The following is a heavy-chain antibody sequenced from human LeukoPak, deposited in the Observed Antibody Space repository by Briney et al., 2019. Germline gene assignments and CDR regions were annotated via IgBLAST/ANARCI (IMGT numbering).Heavy chain of an antibody. D-gene: IGHD5-24*01. CDR3: ARDGYNPYYYDYYMDV. V-gene: IGHV3-7*01. J-gene: IGHJ6*03. Sequence: GGSLRLSCAASGFTFSSYWMSWVRQAPGRGLEWVANIKQDGSEKNYVDSVKGRFTTSRDNAKNSLYLQMNSLRAEDTAVYYCARDGYNPYYYDYYMDVWGKGTTVTVSS. CDR1: GFTFSSYW. CDR2: IKQDGSEK.